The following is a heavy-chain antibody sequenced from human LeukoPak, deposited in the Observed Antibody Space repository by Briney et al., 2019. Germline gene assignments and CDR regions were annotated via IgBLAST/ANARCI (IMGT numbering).Heavy chain of an antibody. CDR2: INPNSGGT. CDR1: GYTFTGYY. D-gene: IGHD6-13*01. CDR3: ARTDEAAAAGRY. V-gene: IGHV1-2*02. J-gene: IGHJ4*02. Sequence: GASVKVSCKASGYTFTGYYIHWVRQAPGQGFEWVGWINPNSGGTKDAQKFQGRVTMTRDTSISTAYMELSRLTSDDTAVYYCARTDEAAAAGRYWAQGTLVTVSS.